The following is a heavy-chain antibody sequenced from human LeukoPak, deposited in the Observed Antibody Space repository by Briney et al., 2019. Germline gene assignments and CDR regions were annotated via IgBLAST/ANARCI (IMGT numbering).Heavy chain of an antibody. CDR1: GSTFSRYW. CDR3: GRDVSRGAGGAFDI. V-gene: IGHV3-7*01. CDR2: IKQDGSEK. Sequence: GGSLRLSCAASGSTFSRYWMSWARQAPGKGLEWVANIKQDGSEKYYVDSVKGRFTNSRDNAKNSLYLQINSLRAEDTAGYYCGRDVSRGAGGAFDIWGQGTMVTVSS. J-gene: IGHJ3*02. D-gene: IGHD2-8*02.